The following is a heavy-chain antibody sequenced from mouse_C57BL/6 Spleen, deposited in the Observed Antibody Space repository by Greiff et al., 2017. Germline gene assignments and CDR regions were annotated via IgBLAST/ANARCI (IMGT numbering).Heavy chain of an antibody. J-gene: IGHJ3*01. Sequence: EVQVVESGPGMVKPSQSLSLTCTVTGYSITSGYDWHWIRHFPGNKLEWMGYISYSGSTNYNPSLKSRISITHDTSKNHFFLKLNSVTTEDTATYYCARDSKGAWFAYWGQGTLVTVSA. CDR3: ARDSKGAWFAY. D-gene: IGHD2-5*01. CDR1: GYSITSGYD. V-gene: IGHV3-1*01. CDR2: ISYSGST.